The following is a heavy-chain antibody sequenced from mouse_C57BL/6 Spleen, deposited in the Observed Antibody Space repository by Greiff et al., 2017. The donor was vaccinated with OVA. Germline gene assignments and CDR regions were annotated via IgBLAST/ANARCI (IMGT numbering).Heavy chain of an antibody. CDR1: GFTFSSYA. Sequence: EVQVVESGGGLVKPGGSLKLSCAASGFTFSSYAMSWVRQTPEKRLEWVATISDGGSYTYYPDNVKGRFTISRDNAKNNLYLQMSHLKSEDTAMYYCARDPPFITTERGYFDVWGTGTTVTVSS. D-gene: IGHD1-1*01. CDR2: ISDGGSYT. V-gene: IGHV5-4*01. CDR3: ARDPPFITTERGYFDV. J-gene: IGHJ1*03.